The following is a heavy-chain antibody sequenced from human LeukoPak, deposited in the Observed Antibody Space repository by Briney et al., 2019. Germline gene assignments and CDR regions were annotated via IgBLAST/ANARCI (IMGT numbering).Heavy chain of an antibody. V-gene: IGHV1-18*01. CDR3: ARSLYSNHYYYYYYMDV. J-gene: IGHJ6*03. CDR1: GYTFTSYG. Sequence: ASVKVSCKASGYTFTSYGISWVRQAPGQGLEWMGWISAYNGNTNYAQKLQGRVTMTTDTSTSTAYMELRSLRSEDTAVYYCARSLYSNHYYYYYYMDVWGKGTTVTVSS. D-gene: IGHD4-11*01. CDR2: ISAYNGNT.